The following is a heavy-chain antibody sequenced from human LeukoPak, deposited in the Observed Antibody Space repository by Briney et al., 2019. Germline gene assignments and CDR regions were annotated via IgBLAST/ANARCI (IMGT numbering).Heavy chain of an antibody. J-gene: IGHJ6*02. CDR3: AGGSGSYRYYYYGMDV. CDR1: GGSISSYY. V-gene: IGHV4-59*08. CDR2: IYYSGST. D-gene: IGHD3-10*01. Sequence: PLETLSLTCTVSGGSISSYYWSWIRQPPGKGLEWIGYIYYSGSTNYNPSLKSRVTISVDTSKNQFSLKLSSVTAADTAVYYCAGGSGSYRYYYYGMDVWGQGTTVTVSS.